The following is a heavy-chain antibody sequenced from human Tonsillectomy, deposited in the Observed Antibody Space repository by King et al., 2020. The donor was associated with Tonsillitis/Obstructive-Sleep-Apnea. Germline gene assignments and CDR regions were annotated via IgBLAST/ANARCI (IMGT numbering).Heavy chain of an antibody. Sequence: QLVQSGGGLVQPGGSLRLSCAASGFTFSRYAMSWVRQAPGKGLAWVSAISGSGGSTYYADSVKGRFTISRDNSKNTLFLQMNRLRVEDAAVYYCAKDGALSPYGNFVDPWGQGTLVTVSS. V-gene: IGHV3-23*04. CDR3: AKDGALSPYGNFVDP. CDR2: ISGSGGST. D-gene: IGHD4-11*01. CDR1: GFTFSRYA. J-gene: IGHJ5*02.